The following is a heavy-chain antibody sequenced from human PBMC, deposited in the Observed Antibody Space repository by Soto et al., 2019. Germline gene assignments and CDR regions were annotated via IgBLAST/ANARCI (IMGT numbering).Heavy chain of an antibody. Sequence: QVQLLESGPGLVKPSQTLSLICNVSGASISSGGYYWGWIRQRPGGGLEGLGFIYYSGISHYNTSLKSRATISVDTSKNKFSLKLISVTAADTAVYYCARTEWIQLWFDYWGQGALVTVS. V-gene: IGHV4-31*03. CDR2: IYYSGIS. D-gene: IGHD5-18*01. CDR3: ARTEWIQLWFDY. CDR1: GASISSGGYY. J-gene: IGHJ4*02.